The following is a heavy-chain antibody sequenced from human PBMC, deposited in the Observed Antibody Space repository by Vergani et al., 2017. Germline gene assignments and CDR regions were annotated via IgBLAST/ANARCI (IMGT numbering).Heavy chain of an antibody. J-gene: IGHJ4*02. V-gene: IGHV7-4-1*02. Sequence: QVQLVQSGAEVKKPGSSVKVSCKASGGTFSSYAISWVRQAPGQGLEWMGWINTNTGNPTYAQGFTGRFVFSLDTSVSTAYLQISSLKAEDTAVYYCARVLNYYDSGHYYATFDYWGQGTPVTVSS. CDR1: GGTFSSYA. CDR3: ARVLNYYDSGHYYATFDY. D-gene: IGHD3-22*01. CDR2: INTNTGNP.